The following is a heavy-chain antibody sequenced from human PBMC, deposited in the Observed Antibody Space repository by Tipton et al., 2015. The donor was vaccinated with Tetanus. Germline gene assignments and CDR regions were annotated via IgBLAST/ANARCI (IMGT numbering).Heavy chain of an antibody. CDR2: ISSTSSYI. Sequence: SLRLSCTVSGFSFSNYRMNWVRQAPGKGLEWVSSISSTSSYIYYADSVKGRFTISRDNAKSSLFLQMNSLRAEDTAVYYCTSSSALDYWGQGTMVAVSS. CDR1: GFSFSNYR. J-gene: IGHJ4*02. D-gene: IGHD6-6*01. CDR3: TSSSALDY. V-gene: IGHV3-21*01.